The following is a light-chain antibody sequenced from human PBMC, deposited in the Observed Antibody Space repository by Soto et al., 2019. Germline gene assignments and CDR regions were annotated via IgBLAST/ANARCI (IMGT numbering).Light chain of an antibody. CDR3: QQYGSSPPIT. V-gene: IGKV3-20*01. Sequence: EIVLTQSPGTLSLSPGARATLSCRASQSVSSSYLAWSQQKPGQAPRLLIYGASSRATGIPDRFSGSGSGTDFTLTISRLEPEDFAVYYCQQYGSSPPITFGQGTRLEIK. CDR2: GAS. J-gene: IGKJ5*01. CDR1: QSVSSSY.